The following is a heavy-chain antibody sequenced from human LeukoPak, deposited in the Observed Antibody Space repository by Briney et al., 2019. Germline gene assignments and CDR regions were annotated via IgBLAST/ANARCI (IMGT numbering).Heavy chain of an antibody. Sequence: SETLSLTCAVYGGSFSGYYWSWIRQPPGKGLEWIGEINHSGSTNYNPSLKSRVTISVDTSKNQFSLKLSSVTAADTAVYYCARGPTTVTRAFDYWGQGTLVTVSS. CDR1: GGSFSGYY. CDR3: ARGPTTVTRAFDY. D-gene: IGHD4-11*01. V-gene: IGHV4-34*01. CDR2: INHSGST. J-gene: IGHJ4*02.